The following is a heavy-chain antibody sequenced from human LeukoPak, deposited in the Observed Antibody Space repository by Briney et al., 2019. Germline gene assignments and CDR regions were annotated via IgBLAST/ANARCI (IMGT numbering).Heavy chain of an antibody. CDR3: ARDGSGRHYYYYMDV. V-gene: IGHV4-59*01. J-gene: IGHJ6*03. Sequence: SETLFLTCSVSGGSISSYYWSWIRQPPGKGLEWIGYIYYSGRTSYNPSLKSRVTISVDTSKNQFSLRLSSVTAADTAVYYCARDGSGRHYYYYMDVWGRGTTVTISS. CDR1: GGSISSYY. CDR2: IYYSGRT. D-gene: IGHD3-10*01.